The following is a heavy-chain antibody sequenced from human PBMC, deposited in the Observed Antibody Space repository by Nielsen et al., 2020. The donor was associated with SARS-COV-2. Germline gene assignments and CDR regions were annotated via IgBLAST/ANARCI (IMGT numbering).Heavy chain of an antibody. J-gene: IGHJ4*02. Sequence: SETLSLTCTVSGGSISSSSYYWGWIRQPPGKGLEWIGSIYYSGSTYYNPSLKSRVTISVDTSKNQFSLKLRSVTAADTAVYYCARDCSCGLGSSPSYYFDYWGQGTLVTVSS. V-gene: IGHV4-39*07. CDR2: IYYSGST. CDR1: GGSISSSSYY. CDR3: ARDCSCGLGSSPSYYFDY. D-gene: IGHD7-27*01.